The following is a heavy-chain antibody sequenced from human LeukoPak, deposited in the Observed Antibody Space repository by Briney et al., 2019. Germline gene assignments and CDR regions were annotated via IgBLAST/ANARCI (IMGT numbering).Heavy chain of an antibody. V-gene: IGHV3-30*04. J-gene: IGHJ6*04. D-gene: IGHD3-9*01. CDR2: ISYDGSNK. CDR1: GFTFSSYA. CDR3: ARDQGILTGDYYYGMDV. Sequence: GRSLRLSCAASGFTFSSYAMHWVRQAPGKGLEWVAVISYDGSNKYYADSVKGRFTISRDNFKNTLYLQMNSLRAEDTAVYYRARDQGILTGDYYYGMDVWGKGTTVTVSS.